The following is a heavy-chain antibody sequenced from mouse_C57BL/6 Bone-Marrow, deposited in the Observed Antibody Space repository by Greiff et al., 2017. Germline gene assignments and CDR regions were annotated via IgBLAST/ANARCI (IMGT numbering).Heavy chain of an antibody. Sequence: QVQLQQSGAELMKPGASVKLSCKATGYTFTGYWIEWVKQRPGHGLEWIGEILPGSGSTNYNEKFKGKATFTADTSSNTAYMQLSSLTTEDSAIYYCARDSIITTVVATYPFDYWGQGTTLTVSS. CDR1: GYTFTGYW. D-gene: IGHD1-1*01. V-gene: IGHV1-9*01. CDR3: ARDSIITTVVATYPFDY. CDR2: ILPGSGST. J-gene: IGHJ2*01.